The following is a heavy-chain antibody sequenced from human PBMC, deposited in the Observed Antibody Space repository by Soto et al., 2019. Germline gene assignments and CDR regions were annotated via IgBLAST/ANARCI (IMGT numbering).Heavy chain of an antibody. V-gene: IGHV1-69*02. J-gene: IGHJ4*02. CDR2: IIPIFDIT. Sequence: QVQLVQSGTEVKKPGSSVTVSCKASGGPYSKYSISWVRQAPGQGLEWMGRIIPIFDITNYAQKFQGRVTINEDKSTSTVYMDLSSLRSEDTAVYYCARSLVGDHYDSDGLDSWGQGTLVSVSS. CDR3: ARSLVGDHYDSDGLDS. CDR1: GGPYSKYS. D-gene: IGHD3-22*01.